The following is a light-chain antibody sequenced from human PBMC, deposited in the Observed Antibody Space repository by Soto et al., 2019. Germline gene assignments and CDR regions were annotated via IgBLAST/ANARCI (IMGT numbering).Light chain of an antibody. Sequence: EIEMTQSQATLSVSPGERATPPCRASQSVSGNLAWYQQKPGQAPRLLIYGASTRATGIPARFSGSGSGTDFTLTIRSLQSEDFALYYCQQYNNWPPTFGQGTRLEIK. V-gene: IGKV3-15*01. J-gene: IGKJ5*01. CDR3: QQYNNWPPT. CDR2: GAS. CDR1: QSVSGN.